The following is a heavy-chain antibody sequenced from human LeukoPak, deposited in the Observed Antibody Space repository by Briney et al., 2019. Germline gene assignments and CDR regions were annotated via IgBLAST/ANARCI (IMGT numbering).Heavy chain of an antibody. CDR3: AKGSAGGRPYYFDY. Sequence: GGSLRLSCAVSGFTFSSFALSWVRQAPGKGLEWVSAIDSSGSYTWYDDSVKGRFTISRDNSKNTLYLQMNSLRAEDTVVYYCAKGSAGGRPYYFDYWGQGTLVPVSS. D-gene: IGHD6-13*01. J-gene: IGHJ4*02. V-gene: IGHV3-23*05. CDR1: GFTFSSFA. CDR2: IDSSGSYT.